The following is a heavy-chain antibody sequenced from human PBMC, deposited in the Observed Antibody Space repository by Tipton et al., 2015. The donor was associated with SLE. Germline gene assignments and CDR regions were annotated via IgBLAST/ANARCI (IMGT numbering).Heavy chain of an antibody. Sequence: LRLSCAVSGYSISSGYYWGWIRQPPGKGLEWIGSIYHSGSTYYNPSLKSRVTISVDTSKNQFSLKLSSVTAADTAVYYCARETGRYSSGWFDYWGQGTLVTVSS. CDR2: IYHSGST. J-gene: IGHJ4*02. CDR1: GYSISSGYY. D-gene: IGHD6-19*01. V-gene: IGHV4-38-2*02. CDR3: ARETGRYSSGWFDY.